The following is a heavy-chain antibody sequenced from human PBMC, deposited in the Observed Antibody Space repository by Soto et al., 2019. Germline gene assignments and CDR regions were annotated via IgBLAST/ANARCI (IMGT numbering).Heavy chain of an antibody. D-gene: IGHD6-19*01. CDR1: GCSFTSYW. Sequence: VESLKISGQGSGCSFTSYWIAWVRQMPEKGLELMGIIYPHDSDTRYSPSFQGQVTISADKSISTAYLQCSSLKASDTAMYYCARPFDTSGWCDYWGQGTLVTVSS. CDR3: ARPFDTSGWCDY. CDR2: IYPHDSDT. J-gene: IGHJ4*02. V-gene: IGHV5-51*01.